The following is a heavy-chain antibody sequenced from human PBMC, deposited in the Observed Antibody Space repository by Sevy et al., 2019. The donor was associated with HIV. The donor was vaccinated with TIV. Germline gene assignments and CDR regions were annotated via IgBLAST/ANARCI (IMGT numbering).Heavy chain of an antibody. D-gene: IGHD3-3*01. CDR1: GFTLSSYG. CDR3: ARDRLGITISAEWGGGMDV. CDR2: IRKDGSNK. Sequence: GGSLRLSCAASGFTLSSYGMHWVRQAPGKGLEWVAVIRKDGSNKYYADAVKGRFTISRDNSKKTLYLQMNSLRAEDTAVYYCARDRLGITISAEWGGGMDVWGQGTTVTVSS. V-gene: IGHV3-33*01. J-gene: IGHJ6*02.